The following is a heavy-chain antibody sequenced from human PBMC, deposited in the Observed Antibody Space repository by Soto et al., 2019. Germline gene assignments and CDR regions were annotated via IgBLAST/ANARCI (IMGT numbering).Heavy chain of an antibody. V-gene: IGHV1-18*01. CDR2: ISAYNGNT. CDR3: AREADHYYDSSGYSRRGWFDP. CDR1: GYTFTSYG. Sequence: ASVKVSCKASGYTFTSYGISWVRQAPGQGLEWMGWISAYNGNTNYAQKLQGRVTMTTDTSTSTAYMELRSLRSDDTAVYYCAREADHYYDSSGYSRRGWFDPWGQGTLVTVSS. J-gene: IGHJ5*02. D-gene: IGHD3-22*01.